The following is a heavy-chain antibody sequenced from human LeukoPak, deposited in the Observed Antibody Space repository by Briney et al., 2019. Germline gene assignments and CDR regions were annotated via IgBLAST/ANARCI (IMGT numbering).Heavy chain of an antibody. CDR3: ARDASSGWYGGGHFDY. V-gene: IGHV1-18*01. Sequence: ASVKVSCKASGGTFSSYAISWVRQAPGQGLEWMGWISAYNGNTNYAQKLQGRVTMTTDTSTSTAYMELRSLRYDDTAVYYCARDASSGWYGGGHFDYWGQGTLVTVSS. CDR2: ISAYNGNT. D-gene: IGHD6-19*01. J-gene: IGHJ4*02. CDR1: GGTFSSYA.